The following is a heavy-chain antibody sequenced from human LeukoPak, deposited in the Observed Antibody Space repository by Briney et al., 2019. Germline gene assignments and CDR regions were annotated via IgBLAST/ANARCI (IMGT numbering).Heavy chain of an antibody. CDR1: GYTFTDYY. CDR2: INPNSGGT. CDR3: ARGPFMVRAHHFDY. J-gene: IGHJ4*02. V-gene: IGHV1-2*02. Sequence: ASVKVSCKASGYTFTDYYMHWVRQAPGQGLEWMGWINPNSGGTNYAQKFQGRVTMTRDTSISTAYMELSRLRSDDTAVYYCARGPFMVRAHHFDYWGQGTLVTVSS. D-gene: IGHD3-10*01.